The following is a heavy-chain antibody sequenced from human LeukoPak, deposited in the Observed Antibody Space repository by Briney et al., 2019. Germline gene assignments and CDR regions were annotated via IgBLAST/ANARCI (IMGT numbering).Heavy chain of an antibody. CDR1: GFTFSDYG. D-gene: IGHD4-17*01. CDR3: AKDEDYGDYVLSY. CDR2: ISYDGSNK. Sequence: SGGSLRLSCAASGFTFSDYGMHWVRQAPGKGLEWVAVISYDGSNKYSAASVKGRFTISRDNSKNTLYLQMNSLRAEDTAVYYCAKDEDYGDYVLSYWGQGTLVTVSS. V-gene: IGHV3-30*18. J-gene: IGHJ4*02.